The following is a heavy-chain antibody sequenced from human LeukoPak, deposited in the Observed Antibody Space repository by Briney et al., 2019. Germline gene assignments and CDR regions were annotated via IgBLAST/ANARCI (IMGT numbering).Heavy chain of an antibody. J-gene: IGHJ4*02. CDR2: IYTSGST. Sequence: SETLSLTCTVSGVSISSYHLSWIRQPPGKGLEWIGYIYTSGSTKYNPSLKSRVTISVDTSKNQFSLKLSSVTAADTAVYYCARCNPYFDYWGQGTLVTVSS. V-gene: IGHV4-4*09. D-gene: IGHD1-14*01. CDR3: ARCNPYFDY. CDR1: GVSISSYH.